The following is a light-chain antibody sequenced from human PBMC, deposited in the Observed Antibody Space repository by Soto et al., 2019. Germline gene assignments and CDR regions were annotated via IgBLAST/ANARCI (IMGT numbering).Light chain of an antibody. J-gene: IGLJ1*01. CDR1: SSDVGSRNL. CDR3: CSHAGSRTYV. V-gene: IGLV2-23*01. CDR2: EAS. Sequence: QSALTQPASVSGSPGQSITISCTGTSSDVGSRNLVSWYQQYPGKAPKLIIFEASKRPSGVSNRLSGSKSGSTASLTISGLQAEDEADYYCCSHAGSRTYVFGSGNKVP.